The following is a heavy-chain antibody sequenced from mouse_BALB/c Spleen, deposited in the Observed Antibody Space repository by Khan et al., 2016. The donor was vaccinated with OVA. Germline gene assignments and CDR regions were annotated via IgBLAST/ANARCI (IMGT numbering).Heavy chain of an antibody. CDR2: IWSDGST. V-gene: IGHV2-6-1*01. D-gene: IGHD2-10*01. CDR3: ASQPYYHYNIMDY. CDR1: GFSLTNYG. Sequence: VQLQESGPGLVAPSQSLSITCTISGFSLTNYGVHWVRQPPGKGLEWLVVIWSDGSTTYNSALKSRLTISKDNSKSQVFLKMNSLQSEDTAVYFCASQPYYHYNIMDYWGQGTSVTVSS. J-gene: IGHJ4*01.